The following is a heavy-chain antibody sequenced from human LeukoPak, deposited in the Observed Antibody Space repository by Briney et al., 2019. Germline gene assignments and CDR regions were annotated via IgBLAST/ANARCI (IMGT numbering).Heavy chain of an antibody. CDR1: SGSISSYY. V-gene: IGHV4-59*01. Sequence: SETLSLTCTISSGSISSYYWSWIRQPPGKGLEWIGYIYYSGSTNYNPSLKSRVTISVDTSKNQFSLKLSSVTAADTAVYYCAREGSGMAQIGAFDIWGQGTMVTVSS. D-gene: IGHD3-10*01. J-gene: IGHJ3*02. CDR3: AREGSGMAQIGAFDI. CDR2: IYYSGST.